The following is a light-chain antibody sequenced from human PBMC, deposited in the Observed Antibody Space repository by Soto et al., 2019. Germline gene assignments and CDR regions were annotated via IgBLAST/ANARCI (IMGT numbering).Light chain of an antibody. J-gene: IGKJ1*01. Sequence: EIVFTQYTGTLSFSPGERASLSCRASQSVSSNHLAWYQQKPGQAPRLLIYGASTRASGIPDRFSGSGSGTDFTLTISRLEPEDLAVYYCHHYETFGQGTKVDI. CDR3: HHYET. CDR1: QSVSSNH. V-gene: IGKV3-20*01. CDR2: GAS.